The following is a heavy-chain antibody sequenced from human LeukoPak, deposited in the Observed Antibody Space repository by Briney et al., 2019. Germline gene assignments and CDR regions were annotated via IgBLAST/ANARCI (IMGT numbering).Heavy chain of an antibody. CDR3: AKGPYYYGSGTLPMDY. Sequence: AGGSLRLSCAAAGFTLNSYAMSWVRQAPGKGLEWVSTISGSGGSTYYADSVKGRFTISRDNSKNTVYLQMNSPRAEDTAAYYCAKGPYYYGSGTLPMDYWGQGTLVTVSS. J-gene: IGHJ4*02. V-gene: IGHV3-23*01. D-gene: IGHD3-10*01. CDR1: GFTLNSYA. CDR2: ISGSGGST.